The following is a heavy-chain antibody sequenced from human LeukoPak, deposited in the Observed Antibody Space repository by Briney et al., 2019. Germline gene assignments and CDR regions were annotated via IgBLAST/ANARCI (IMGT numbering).Heavy chain of an antibody. D-gene: IGHD6-13*01. CDR1: GFTFSSYA. CDR3: ATRIAA. V-gene: IGHV3-30-3*02. J-gene: IGHJ4*02. CDR2: ISYDGSNK. Sequence: GGSLRLSCAASGFTFSSYAMHWVRQAPGKGLEWVAVISYDGSNKYYADSVKGRFTISRDNSKNTLYLQMNSLRAEDTAVYYCATRIAAGGQGTLVTVSS.